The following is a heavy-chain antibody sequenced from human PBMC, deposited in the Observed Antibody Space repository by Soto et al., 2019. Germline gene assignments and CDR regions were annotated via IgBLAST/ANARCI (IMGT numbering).Heavy chain of an antibody. CDR3: ARRLFEIDTVTTPEAPFDY. CDR2: ISYDGSNK. V-gene: IGHV3-30-3*01. Sequence: PGGSLRLSCAASGFTFSSYAMHWVRQAPGKGLEWVAVISYDGSNKYYADSVKGRFTISRDNSKNTLYLQMNSLRAEDTAVYYCARRLFEIDTVTTPEAPFDYWGQGTLVTVSS. D-gene: IGHD4-4*01. CDR1: GFTFSSYA. J-gene: IGHJ4*02.